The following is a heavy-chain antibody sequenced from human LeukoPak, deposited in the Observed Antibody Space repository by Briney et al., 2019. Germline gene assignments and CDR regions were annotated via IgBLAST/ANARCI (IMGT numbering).Heavy chain of an antibody. CDR3: ARGVRYYYGSGSPYYFDY. V-gene: IGHV4-30-4*01. CDR1: GGSISSGDYY. CDR2: IYYSGST. Sequence: SQTLSLTCTVSGGSISSGDYYWSWIRQPPGKGLEWIGYIYYSGSTYYNPSLKSRVIISVDTSKNQFSLKLSSVTAADTAVYYCARGVRYYYGSGSPYYFDYWGQGTLVTVSS. J-gene: IGHJ4*02. D-gene: IGHD3-10*01.